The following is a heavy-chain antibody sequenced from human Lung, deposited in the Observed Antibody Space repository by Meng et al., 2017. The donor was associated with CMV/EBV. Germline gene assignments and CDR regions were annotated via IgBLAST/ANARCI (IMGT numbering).Heavy chain of an antibody. D-gene: IGHD3-22*01. Sequence: SVFTFSNAWMSWVRQARGEGLEWIDRIRSEADGGTTHHATPVKGRFTISRDDSKNTLYLQMNSLKTEDTAMYYCATNLYYDDSGLRDSWGRGTLVTVSS. CDR3: ATNLYYDDSGLRDS. CDR1: VFTFSNAW. V-gene: IGHV3-15*01. CDR2: IRSEADGGTT. J-gene: IGHJ4*02.